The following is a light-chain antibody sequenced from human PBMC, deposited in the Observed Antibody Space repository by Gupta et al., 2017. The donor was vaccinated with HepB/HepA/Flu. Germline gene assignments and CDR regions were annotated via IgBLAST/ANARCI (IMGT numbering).Light chain of an antibody. CDR3: QQSKSYWT. J-gene: IGKJ1*01. Sequence: DIQMTQSPSTLSASVGDTVTITCRASQNIDTFLAWYQQKPGKAPNLLIYKASTLESGVPSRFSGSGSGTEFTLTISSLQPDDFATYYFQQSKSYWTFGPGTRVEVK. CDR2: KAS. V-gene: IGKV1-5*03. CDR1: QNIDTF.